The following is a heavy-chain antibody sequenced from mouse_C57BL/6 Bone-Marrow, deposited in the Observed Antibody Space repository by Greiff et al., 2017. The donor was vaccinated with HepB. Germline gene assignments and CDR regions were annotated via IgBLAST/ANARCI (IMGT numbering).Heavy chain of an antibody. D-gene: IGHD2-3*01. J-gene: IGHJ2*01. CDR3: ARDRLLLDY. Sequence: EVQLVESGGGLVKPGGSLKLSCAASGFTFSSYAMSWVRQTPEKRLEWVATISDGGSYTYYPDNVKGRFTISRDNAKNNLYLQMSHLKSEDTAMYYCARDRLLLDYWGQGTTLTVSS. CDR1: GFTFSSYA. CDR2: ISDGGSYT. V-gene: IGHV5-4*01.